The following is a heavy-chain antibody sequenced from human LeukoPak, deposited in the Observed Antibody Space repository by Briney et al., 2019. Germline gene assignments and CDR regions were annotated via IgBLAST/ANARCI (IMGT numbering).Heavy chain of an antibody. CDR2: ISGYNGNI. V-gene: IGHV1-18*01. CDR1: GYTFTSYG. Sequence: ASVKVSCKASGYTFTSYGISWVRQAPGQGLEWMGWISGYNGNINYAQKFQGRVTMTTDTSTSTAYMELRSLRSEDTAVYYCATQVLLPFDYWGQGTLVTVSS. J-gene: IGHJ4*02. D-gene: IGHD3-10*01. CDR3: ATQVLLPFDY.